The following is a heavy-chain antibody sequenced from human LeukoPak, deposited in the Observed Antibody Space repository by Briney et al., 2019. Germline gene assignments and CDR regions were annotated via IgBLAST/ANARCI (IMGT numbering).Heavy chain of an antibody. CDR3: ARDQYSSNWYVHH. Sequence: GGSLRPSCAASGFTVSSNYMSWVRQAPGKGLEWVSLISSVGSTYYADSVKGRFTISRDNSKNTLYLQMNSLRAEDTAVYYCARDQYSSNWYVHHWGQGTLVTVS. CDR2: ISSVGST. J-gene: IGHJ1*01. V-gene: IGHV3-53*01. CDR1: GFTVSSNY. D-gene: IGHD6-19*01.